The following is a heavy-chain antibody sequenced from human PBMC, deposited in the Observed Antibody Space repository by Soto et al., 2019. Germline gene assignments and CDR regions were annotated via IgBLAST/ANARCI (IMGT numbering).Heavy chain of an antibody. V-gene: IGHV3-23*01. Sequence: EVQLLESGGGLVQPGGSLRLSCAASGFTFSTYAMIWVRQAPGKGLEWVSVITGSGGSTYYADSVKGRFPISRDTSKNTLFLQMNSLRAEDTAVYYCAKDRYGDYGGIDYWGQGTMVTVSS. CDR2: ITGSGGST. CDR3: AKDRYGDYGGIDY. CDR1: GFTFSTYA. D-gene: IGHD4-17*01. J-gene: IGHJ4*02.